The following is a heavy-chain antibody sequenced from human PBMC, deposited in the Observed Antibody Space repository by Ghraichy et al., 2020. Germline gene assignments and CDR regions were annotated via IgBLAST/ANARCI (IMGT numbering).Heavy chain of an antibody. CDR3: ARDEGLVLLALYYYYYYGMDV. Sequence: ASVKVSCKASGYTFTSYGISWVRQAPGQGLEWMGWISAYNGNTNYAQKLQGRVTMTTDTSTSTAYMELRSLRSDDTAVYYCARDEGLVLLALYYYYYYGMDVWGQGTTVTVSS. J-gene: IGHJ6*02. CDR2: ISAYNGNT. D-gene: IGHD6-19*01. V-gene: IGHV1-18*01. CDR1: GYTFTSYG.